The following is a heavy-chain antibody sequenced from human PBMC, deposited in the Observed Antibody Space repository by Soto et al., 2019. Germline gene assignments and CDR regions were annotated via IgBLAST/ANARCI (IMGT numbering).Heavy chain of an antibody. V-gene: IGHV3-23*01. Sequence: GGSLRLSCAATSAFRFSSYSMSWVRQTPGKGLEWVSAISGSGGSTYYADSVKGRFTISRDNSKNTLYLQMNSLRAEDTAVYYCAKDRSYVVVTAFDYWGQGTLVTVSS. CDR2: ISGSGGST. J-gene: IGHJ4*02. CDR3: AKDRSYVVVTAFDY. CDR1: AFRFSSYS. D-gene: IGHD2-21*02.